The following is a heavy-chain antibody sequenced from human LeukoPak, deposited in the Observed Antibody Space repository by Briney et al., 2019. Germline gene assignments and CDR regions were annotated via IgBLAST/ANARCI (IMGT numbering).Heavy chain of an antibody. CDR3: ARAGVWELWVNDY. CDR1: GGTFSSYA. V-gene: IGHV1-18*01. D-gene: IGHD1-26*01. J-gene: IGHJ4*02. Sequence: ASVKVSCKASGGTFSSYAISWVRQAPGQGLEWMGWISAYNGNTNYAQKLQGRVTMTTDTSTSTAYMELRRLSSDDTAVYYCARAGVWELWVNDYWGQGTLVTVSS. CDR2: ISAYNGNT.